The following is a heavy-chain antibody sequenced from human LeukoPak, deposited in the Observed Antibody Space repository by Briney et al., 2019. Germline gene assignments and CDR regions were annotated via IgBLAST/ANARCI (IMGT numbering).Heavy chain of an antibody. D-gene: IGHD3-3*01. J-gene: IGHJ4*02. CDR1: GGSISSYY. CDR2: IYNSGST. Sequence: PSETLSLTCTVSGGSISSYYWSWIRQPPGKGLEWIGYIYNSGSTTDTPSLKSRVTISVDTSKNQISLKLSSVTAADTAVYYCARHGRVADFENWGQGTLVTVSS. CDR3: ARHGRVADFEN. V-gene: IGHV4-59*08.